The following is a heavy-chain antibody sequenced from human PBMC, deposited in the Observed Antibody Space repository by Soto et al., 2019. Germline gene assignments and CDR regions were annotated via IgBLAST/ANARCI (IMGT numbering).Heavy chain of an antibody. CDR1: GGSIRSSSW. D-gene: IGHD3-10*01. CDR2: IYHAGSP. CDR3: ARASSFRGDFDI. V-gene: IGHV4-4*02. Sequence: QVQLQESGPGLVKPSGTLSLNCAVSGGSIRSSSWWTWLRQYPGKGLEWIGEIYHAGSPNYNPSFQNRVTISADTSKNFFSLRLTSVTAADTAIYYCARASSFRGDFDIWGQGTAVNVSS. J-gene: IGHJ3*02.